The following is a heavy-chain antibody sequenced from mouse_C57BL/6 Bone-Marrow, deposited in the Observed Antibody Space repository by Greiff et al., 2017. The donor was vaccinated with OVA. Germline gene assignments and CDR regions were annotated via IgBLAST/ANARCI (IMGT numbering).Heavy chain of an antibody. D-gene: IGHD2-5*01. V-gene: IGHV1-62-2*01. J-gene: IGHJ3*01. Sequence: QVQLQQSGAELVKPGASVKLSCKASGYTFTEYTIHWVKQRSGQGLEWIGWFYPGSGSIKYNEKFKDKATLTADKSSSTVYMELSRLTSQDSAVYFCARHEEPPTYYSNYPFAYWGQGTLVTVSA. CDR3: ARHEEPPTYYSNYPFAY. CDR1: GYTFTEYT. CDR2: FYPGSGSI.